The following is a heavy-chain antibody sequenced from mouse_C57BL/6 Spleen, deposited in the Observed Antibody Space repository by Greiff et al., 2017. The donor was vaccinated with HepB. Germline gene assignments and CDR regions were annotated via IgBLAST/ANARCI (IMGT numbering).Heavy chain of an antibody. Sequence: QVQLQQPGAELVKPGASVKLSCKASGYTFTSYWMQWVKQRPGQGLEWIGEIDPSDSYTNYNQKCKGKATLTVDTSSSTAYMQLSSLTSEDSAVYYCARGVLRGHYFDYWGQGTTLTVAS. D-gene: IGHD1-1*01. CDR2: IDPSDSYT. V-gene: IGHV1-50*01. J-gene: IGHJ2*01. CDR3: ARGVLRGHYFDY. CDR1: GYTFTSYW.